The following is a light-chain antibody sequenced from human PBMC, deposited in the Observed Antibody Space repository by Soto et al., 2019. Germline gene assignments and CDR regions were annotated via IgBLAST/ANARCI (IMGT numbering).Light chain of an antibody. V-gene: IGLV2-14*03. CDR2: DVS. CDR3: SSRSSTSSRV. CDR1: SSDVGAYNY. Sequence: QSALTQPASVSGSPGQSITISCTGTSSDVGAYNYVSWYQHHPGKAPKLMIYDVSNRPSGVSNRFSGSKSGNTASLTISGLQAEDEGDYYCSSRSSTSSRVFGGGTKLTVL. J-gene: IGLJ3*02.